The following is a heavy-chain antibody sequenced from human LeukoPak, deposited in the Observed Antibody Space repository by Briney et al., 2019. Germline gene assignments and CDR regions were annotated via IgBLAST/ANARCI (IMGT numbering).Heavy chain of an antibody. CDR1: GFTFGTYA. J-gene: IGHJ4*02. CDR3: AKDFSSGYYYFDY. CDR2: INWNSGSK. Sequence: LAGGSLRLSCAASGFTFGTYAIHWVRQAPGKGLEWVSGINWNSGSKHYADSVKGRFTISRDNAKNSLYLQMNSLRAEDTALYYCAKDFSSGYYYFDYWGQGTLVTVSS. V-gene: IGHV3-9*01. D-gene: IGHD3-22*01.